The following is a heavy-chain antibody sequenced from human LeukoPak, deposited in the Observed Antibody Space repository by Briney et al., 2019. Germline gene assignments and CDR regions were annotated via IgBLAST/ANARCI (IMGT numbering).Heavy chain of an antibody. CDR1: GFTFSSYS. Sequence: GGSLRLSCAASGFTFSSYSMNWVRQAPGKGLEWVSSISSSSSYIYYADSVKGRFTISRDNAKNSLYLQMNSLRAEDTAVYYCARDRGLYGMDVWGQGTTVTVSS. V-gene: IGHV3-21*01. CDR2: ISSSSSYI. CDR3: ARDRGLYGMDV. J-gene: IGHJ6*02. D-gene: IGHD1-26*01.